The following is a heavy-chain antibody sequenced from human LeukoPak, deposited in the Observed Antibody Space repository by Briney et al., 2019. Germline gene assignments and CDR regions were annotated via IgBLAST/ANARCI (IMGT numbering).Heavy chain of an antibody. V-gene: IGHV4-34*01. CDR1: GFTFSDYY. J-gene: IGHJ4*02. CDR3: ARGKRTPFDY. CDR2: INHSGST. Sequence: GSLRLSRAASGFTFSDYYMSWIRQPPGKGLEWIGEINHSGSTNYNPSLKSRVTKSVDTSKNQFSLKLSSVTAADTAVYYCARGKRTPFDYWGQGTLVTVSS.